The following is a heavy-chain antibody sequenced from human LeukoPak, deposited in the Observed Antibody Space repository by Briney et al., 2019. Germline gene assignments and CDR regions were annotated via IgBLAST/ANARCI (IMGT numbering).Heavy chain of an antibody. Sequence: GGSLRLSCAASGFTFSSYAMSWVRQAPGKGLEWVSGINWNGGSTGYADSVKGRFTISRDNAKNSLYLQMNSLGAEDTALYYCARDSEGCSSTSCYAYNWFDPWGQGTLVTVSS. CDR1: GFTFSSYA. V-gene: IGHV3-20*04. D-gene: IGHD2-2*01. CDR3: ARDSEGCSSTSCYAYNWFDP. J-gene: IGHJ5*02. CDR2: INWNGGST.